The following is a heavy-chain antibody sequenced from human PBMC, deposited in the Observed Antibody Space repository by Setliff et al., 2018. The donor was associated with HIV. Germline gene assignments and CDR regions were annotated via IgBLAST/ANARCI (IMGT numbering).Heavy chain of an antibody. CDR2: IYWDDDK. V-gene: IGHV2-5*02. CDR1: GFSLSTSGVG. D-gene: IGHD6-19*01. J-gene: IGHJ4*02. Sequence: ESGPTLVNPTQTLTLTCTFSGFSLSTSGVGVGWIRQPPGKALEWLALIYWDDDKRYSPSLKSRLTITKDTSKNQVVLTMTSVTAADTAVYYCGRQAWDHQSSGYFVDYWGQGTLVTVSS. CDR3: GRQAWDHQSSGYFVDY.